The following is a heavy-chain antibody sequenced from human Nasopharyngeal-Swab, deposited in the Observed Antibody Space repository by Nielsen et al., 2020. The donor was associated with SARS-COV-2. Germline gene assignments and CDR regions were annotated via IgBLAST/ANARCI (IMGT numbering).Heavy chain of an antibody. CDR2: FDPEDGET. CDR1: GYTLTELS. CDR3: ATDSPYGSGSYHYYYYYGMDV. V-gene: IGHV1-24*01. J-gene: IGHJ6*02. D-gene: IGHD3-10*01. Sequence: ASVKVSCKVSGYTLTELSMHWVRQAPGKGLEWMGGFDPEDGETIYAQKFQVRVTMTEDTSTDTAYMELSSLRSEDTAVYYCATDSPYGSGSYHYYYYYGMDVWGQGPRSPSP.